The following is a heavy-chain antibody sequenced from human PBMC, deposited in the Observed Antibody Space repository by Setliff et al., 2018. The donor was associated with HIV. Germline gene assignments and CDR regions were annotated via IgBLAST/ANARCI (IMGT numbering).Heavy chain of an antibody. CDR3: VFGRGDGYFDY. Sequence: TLSLTCTVSGGSISSSSYYWGWIRQPPGKALEWLAVIYGDGTDFFRPSLKSRLSITKDASKNQVVLTMTNMDPADTATYYCVFGRGDGYFDYWGQGTLVTVSS. CDR2: IYGDGTD. J-gene: IGHJ4*02. V-gene: IGHV2-5*02. CDR1: GGSISSSSYY. D-gene: IGHD3-10*01.